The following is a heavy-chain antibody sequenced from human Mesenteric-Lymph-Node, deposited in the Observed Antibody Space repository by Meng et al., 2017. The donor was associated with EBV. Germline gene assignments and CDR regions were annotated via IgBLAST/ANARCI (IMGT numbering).Heavy chain of an antibody. V-gene: IGHV3-23*05. J-gene: IGHJ4*02. CDR2: IYQSGSSA. CDR1: GFTFSSQA. CDR3: AKNSGLDY. Sequence: VELLESGGGLVKPGGSLRLSCAASGFTFSSQAMYWVRQAPGKGLEWVSGIYQSGSSAYYADSVKGRFTVSRDNSKNMLYLQMNSLRAEDTAIYYCAKNSGLDYWGQGTLVTASS.